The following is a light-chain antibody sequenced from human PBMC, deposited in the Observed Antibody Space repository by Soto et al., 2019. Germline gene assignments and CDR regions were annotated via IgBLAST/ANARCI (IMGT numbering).Light chain of an antibody. CDR2: EDS. V-gene: IGLV1-51*01. Sequence: QSVLTQPPSVSGAPGQSVTISCSGSSSNIGNNYVSWYQQLPRTGPKHIIDEDSKRHPGIPDRFSGSKSGTSATLAISGLQTGDEADYYCRTWDHGQSAGGVFGGGTKLTVL. CDR3: RTWDHGQSAGGV. CDR1: SSNIGNNY. J-gene: IGLJ3*02.